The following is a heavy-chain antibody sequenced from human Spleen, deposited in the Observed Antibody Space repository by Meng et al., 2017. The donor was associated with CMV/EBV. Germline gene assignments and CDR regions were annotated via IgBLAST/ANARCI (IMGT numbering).Heavy chain of an antibody. J-gene: IGHJ4*02. CDR2: INPNSGGT. V-gene: IGHV1-2*02. CDR1: GYTFTGYY. CDR3: ARGTDYGDFGDY. Sequence: KASGYTFTGYYMHWVRQAPGQGLEWMGWINPNSGGTNYAQKFQGRVTMTRDTSISTAYMALNTLRSDDTAIYYCARGTDYGDFGDYWGQGTLVTVSS. D-gene: IGHD4-17*01.